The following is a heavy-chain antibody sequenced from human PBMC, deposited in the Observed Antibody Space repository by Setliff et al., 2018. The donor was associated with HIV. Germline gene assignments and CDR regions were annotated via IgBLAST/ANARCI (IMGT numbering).Heavy chain of an antibody. D-gene: IGHD3-10*01. CDR3: ARAISSDFGSGIKGTLDL. CDR2: IYYRGST. Sequence: SETLSLTCTVSGGSISSSSYYWGWIRQPPGKGLQWIGSIYYRGSTYYNPSLKSRVTISVDTSKNQFSLKLRSVTAADTAVYYCARAISSDFGSGIKGTLDLWGLGTMVTVSS. J-gene: IGHJ3*01. CDR1: GGSISSSSYY. V-gene: IGHV4-39*07.